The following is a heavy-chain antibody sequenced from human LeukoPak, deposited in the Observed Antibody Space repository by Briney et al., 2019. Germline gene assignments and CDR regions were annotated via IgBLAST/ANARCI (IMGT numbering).Heavy chain of an antibody. CDR3: AREESFSGGSQSLDY. D-gene: IGHD2-15*01. V-gene: IGHV1-2*02. CDR2: INTNTGDT. J-gene: IGHJ4*02. CDR1: GYTFTGYY. Sequence: ASVKVSCKASGYTFTGYYIHWVRQAPGQGLGWMAWINTNTGDTNYAQRFQGRVTMTRDTSVNTAYMELSRLRSDDTAVYFCAREESFSGGSQSLDYWGQGTLVTVSS.